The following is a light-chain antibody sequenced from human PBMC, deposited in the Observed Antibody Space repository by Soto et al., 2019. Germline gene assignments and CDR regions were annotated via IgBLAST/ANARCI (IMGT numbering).Light chain of an antibody. J-gene: IGKJ1*01. CDR2: GPS. Sequence: EIVMTQSPATLSVSPRERATLSCRASQSVDSKLAWYQQKPGQGPRLLIYGPSSRATGIPARFSGSGYGTEFTLTISSLQSEDFAVYYCQHYSTWLWTFGQGTKVEIK. CDR3: QHYSTWLWT. CDR1: QSVDSK. V-gene: IGKV3-15*01.